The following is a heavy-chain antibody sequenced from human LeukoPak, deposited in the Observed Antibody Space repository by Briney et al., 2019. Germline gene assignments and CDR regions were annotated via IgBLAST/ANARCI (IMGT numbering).Heavy chain of an antibody. D-gene: IGHD3-10*01. J-gene: IGHJ3*01. CDR3: ARGTGGSGTYYDDAFDF. Sequence: SETLSLTCTVSGGSISSYYWGWIRQPPGKGLEWIGTIYHSGSTNYNPSLKSRVTISVDTSKNQFSLKLSSVTAADTAVYYCARGTGGSGTYYDDAFDFWGQGTMVTVSS. CDR2: IYHSGST. CDR1: GGSISSYY. V-gene: IGHV4-59*08.